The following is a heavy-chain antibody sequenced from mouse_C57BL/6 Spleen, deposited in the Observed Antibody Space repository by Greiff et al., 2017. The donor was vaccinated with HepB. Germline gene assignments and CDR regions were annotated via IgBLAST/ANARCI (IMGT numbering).Heavy chain of an antibody. D-gene: IGHD3-2*02. CDR3: ARDAGSSGYDY. J-gene: IGHJ2*01. V-gene: IGHV7-1*01. CDR1: GFTFSDFY. CDR2: SRNKANDYTT. Sequence: EVKLEESGGGLVQSGRSLRLSCATSGFTFSDFYMEWVRQAPGKGLEWIAASRNKANDYTTEYSASVKGRFIVSRDTSQSILYLQMNALRAEDTAIYYCARDAGSSGYDYWGQGTTLTVSS.